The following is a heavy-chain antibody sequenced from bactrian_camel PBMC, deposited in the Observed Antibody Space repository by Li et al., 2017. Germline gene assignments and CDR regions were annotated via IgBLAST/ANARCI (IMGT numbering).Heavy chain of an antibody. CDR1: GFTFNRFG. D-gene: IGHD3*01. Sequence: VQLVESGGGSVQAGGSLRLSCAASGFTFNRFGMSWVRQAQGKGLEWVSGINSGGDDPHYADSVKGRFTISQDDAKNTLYLQMNTLKDEDSGLYYCTTGQVGPFVLWGQGTQVTVS. CDR2: INSGGDDP. V-gene: IGHV3S40*01. J-gene: IGHJ4*01. CDR3: TTGQVGPFVL.